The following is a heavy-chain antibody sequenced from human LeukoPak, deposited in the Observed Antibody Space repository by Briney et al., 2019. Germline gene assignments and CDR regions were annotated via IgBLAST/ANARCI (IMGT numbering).Heavy chain of an antibody. CDR1: GFTFDDYA. D-gene: IGHD4-17*01. CDR2: ISWNSGSI. J-gene: IGHJ4*02. Sequence: GGSLRLSCAASGFTFDDYAMHWVRHAPGKGLEWVSCISWNSGSIGYADSVKGRFTISRDNAKNSLYLQMNSLRAEDTALYYCAKDVGPTVTTSFDYWGQGTLVTVSS. V-gene: IGHV3-9*01. CDR3: AKDVGPTVTTSFDY.